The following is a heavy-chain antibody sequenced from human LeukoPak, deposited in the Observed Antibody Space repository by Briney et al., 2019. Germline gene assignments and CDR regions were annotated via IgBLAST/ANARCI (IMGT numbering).Heavy chain of an antibody. CDR2: ISAYNGNT. CDR1: GYTFTSYG. J-gene: IGHJ4*02. D-gene: IGHD3-16*02. V-gene: IGHV1-18*01. CDR3: ARAFGGVIVILGLDY. Sequence: ASVEVSCKASGYTFTSYGISWVRQAPGQGLEWMGWISAYNGNTNYAQKLQGRVTMTTDTSTSTAYMELRSLRSDDTAVYYCARAFGGVIVILGLDYWGQGTLVTVSS.